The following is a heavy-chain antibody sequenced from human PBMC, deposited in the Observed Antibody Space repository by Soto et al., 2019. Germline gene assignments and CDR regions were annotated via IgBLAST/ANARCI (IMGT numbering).Heavy chain of an antibody. V-gene: IGHV1-18*01. D-gene: IGHD2-2*01. CDR1: GYTFSNYG. Sequence: QVQLVQSGGEVKRPGASVKVSCKTSGYTFSNYGITWVRQAPGQPLEWLGWISLYSDGANYAQKSQGRVSMTTDTSTTTAYMELRSLRSDDTAVYYCARVVPGAEAWFGPWGQGTPVTVSS. CDR3: ARVVPGAEAWFGP. J-gene: IGHJ5*02. CDR2: ISLYSDGA.